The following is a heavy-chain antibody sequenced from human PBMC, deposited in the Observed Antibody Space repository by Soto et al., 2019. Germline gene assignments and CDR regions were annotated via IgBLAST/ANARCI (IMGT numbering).Heavy chain of an antibody. Sequence: ASVKVYCKASGYTFTSYDINWVRQATGQGLEWMGWMNPNSGNTGYAQKFQGRVTMTRNTSISTAYMELSSLRSEDTAVYYCARGGGREYQLLGGYGWFDPWGQGTLVTVSS. D-gene: IGHD2-2*01. CDR3: ARGGGREYQLLGGYGWFDP. V-gene: IGHV1-8*01. J-gene: IGHJ5*02. CDR2: MNPNSGNT. CDR1: GYTFTSYD.